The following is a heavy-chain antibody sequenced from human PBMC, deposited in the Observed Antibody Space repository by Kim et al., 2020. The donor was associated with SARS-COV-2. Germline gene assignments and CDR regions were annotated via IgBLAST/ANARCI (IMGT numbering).Heavy chain of an antibody. CDR3: ASESLIVVVPAANMI. CDR2: ISYDGSNK. Sequence: GGSLRLSCAASGFTFSSYAMHWVRQAPGKGLEWVAVISYDGSNKYYADSVKGRFTISRDNSKNTLYLQMNSLRAEDTAVYYCASESLIVVVPAANMIWGQGTLVTVSS. J-gene: IGHJ4*02. V-gene: IGHV3-30*04. CDR1: GFTFSSYA. D-gene: IGHD2-2*01.